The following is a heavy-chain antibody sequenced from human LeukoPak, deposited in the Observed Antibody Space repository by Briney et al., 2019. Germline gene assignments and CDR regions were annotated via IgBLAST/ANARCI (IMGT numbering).Heavy chain of an antibody. Sequence: SVKVSCKASGYTFTSYAISWVRQAPGQGLEWMGGIIPIFGSANYAQKFQGRVTITADESSSTACMELSSLRSEDTAIYYCARWQQVVQNWFDPWGQGTLVTVSS. CDR2: IIPIFGSA. CDR3: ARWQQVVQNWFDP. J-gene: IGHJ5*02. CDR1: GYTFTSYA. V-gene: IGHV1-69*13. D-gene: IGHD6-13*01.